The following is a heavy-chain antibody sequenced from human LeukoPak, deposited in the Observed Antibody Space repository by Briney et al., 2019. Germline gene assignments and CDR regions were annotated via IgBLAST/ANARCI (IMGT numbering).Heavy chain of an antibody. CDR1: GGSISSYY. CDR3: ARGPIAVAGKGSAFDI. V-gene: IGHV4-59*01. Sequence: PSETLSLTCTVSGGSISSYYWSWIRQPPGKGLEWIGYIYYSGSTNYNPSLKSRVTISVDTSKNQFSLKLSSATAADTAVYYCARGPIAVAGKGSAFDIWGQGTMVTVSS. D-gene: IGHD6-19*01. CDR2: IYYSGST. J-gene: IGHJ3*02.